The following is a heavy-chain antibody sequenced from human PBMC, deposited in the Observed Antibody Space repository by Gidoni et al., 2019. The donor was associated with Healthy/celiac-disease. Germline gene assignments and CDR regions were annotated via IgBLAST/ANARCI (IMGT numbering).Heavy chain of an antibody. V-gene: IGHV4-39*01. J-gene: IGHJ5*02. D-gene: IGHD3-10*01. CDR2: IYYSGST. Sequence: DGLEWIGSIYYSGSTYYNPSLKSRVTISVDTSKNQFSLKLSSVTAADTAVYYCARPSGWFDPWGQGTLVTVSS. CDR3: ARPSGWFDP.